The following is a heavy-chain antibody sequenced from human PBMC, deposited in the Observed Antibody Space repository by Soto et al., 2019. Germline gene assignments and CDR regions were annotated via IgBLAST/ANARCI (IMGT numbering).Heavy chain of an antibody. CDR3: ARRGTSGIAAAGTRADFDY. D-gene: IGHD6-13*01. Sequence: GGSLRLSCAASGFTFSSYAMHWVRQAPGKGLEWVAVISYDGSNKYYADSVKGRFTISRDNSKNTLYLQMNSLRAEDTAVYYCARRGTSGIAAAGTRADFDYWGQGTLVTVSS. CDR2: ISYDGSNK. CDR1: GFTFSSYA. V-gene: IGHV3-30-3*01. J-gene: IGHJ4*02.